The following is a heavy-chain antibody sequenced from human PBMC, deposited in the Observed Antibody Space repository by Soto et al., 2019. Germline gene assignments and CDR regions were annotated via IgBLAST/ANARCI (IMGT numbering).Heavy chain of an antibody. CDR1: GFTFSSYG. Sequence: GGSLRLSCAASGFTFSSYGMHWVRQAPGKGLEWVAVIWYDGSNKYYADSVKGRFTISRDNSKNTLYLQMNSLRAEDTAVYYCARDPELENSGANDYWGQGTLVTVSS. V-gene: IGHV3-33*01. CDR2: IWYDGSNK. J-gene: IGHJ4*02. D-gene: IGHD2-15*01. CDR3: ARDPELENSGANDY.